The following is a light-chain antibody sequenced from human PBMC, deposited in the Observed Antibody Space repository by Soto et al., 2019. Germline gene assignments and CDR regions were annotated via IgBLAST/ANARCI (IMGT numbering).Light chain of an antibody. CDR1: QAIRND. Sequence: AIQMTQSPSSQSAYVGDRVTITCRASQAIRNDLGRYQQKPGKAPKLLIYAASSLQSGVPSRFSGSGSGTDFTLTISSLQAEDFATYYCLQDYNYPPTFGQGTRLEIK. CDR3: LQDYNYPPT. V-gene: IGKV1-6*02. J-gene: IGKJ5*01. CDR2: AAS.